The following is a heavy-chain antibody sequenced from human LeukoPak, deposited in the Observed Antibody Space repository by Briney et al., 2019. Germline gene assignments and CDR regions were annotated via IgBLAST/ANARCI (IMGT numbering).Heavy chain of an antibody. CDR3: ARTAYYDFWSGYSSY. CDR1: GGSFSGYY. D-gene: IGHD3-3*01. Sequence: SETLSLTCAVYGGSFSGYYWSWIRQPPGKGLEWNGEINHSGSTNYNPSLKSRVTISVDTSKNQFSLKLSSVTAADTAVYYCARTAYYDFWSGYSSYWGQGTLVTVSS. V-gene: IGHV4-34*01. CDR2: INHSGST. J-gene: IGHJ4*02.